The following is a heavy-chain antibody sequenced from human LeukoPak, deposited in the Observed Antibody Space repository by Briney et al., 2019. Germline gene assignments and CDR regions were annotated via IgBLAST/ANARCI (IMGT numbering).Heavy chain of an antibody. CDR3: ARLGSCRFDP. CDR2: TYYRSNWYN. CDR1: GDGVSSNSVA. V-gene: IGHV6-1*01. D-gene: IGHD7-27*01. Sequence: SQTLSLTCAISGDGVSSNSVAWNWFRQSPSRGLEWLGRTYYRSNWYNDYAVSVKSRITINPDTSKNQFSLQLNSVTPEDTAVYYCARLGSCRFDPWGQGTLVTVSS. J-gene: IGHJ5*02.